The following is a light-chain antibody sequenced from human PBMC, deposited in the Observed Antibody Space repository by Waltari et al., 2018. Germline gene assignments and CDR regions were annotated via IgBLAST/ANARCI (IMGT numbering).Light chain of an antibody. CDR3: QVWDRSRKYI. CDR2: ADR. J-gene: IGLJ1*01. V-gene: IGLV3-21*02. CDR1: DIGSNS. Sequence: SFDLTQTHSVSVSPGQTATITCGGDDIGSNSVQWYQQKPPQAPVLVIFADRGRPSGIPDRFSGSNSGNTATLTISGVEAGDEADYYCQVWDRSRKYIFGGGTRLTVL.